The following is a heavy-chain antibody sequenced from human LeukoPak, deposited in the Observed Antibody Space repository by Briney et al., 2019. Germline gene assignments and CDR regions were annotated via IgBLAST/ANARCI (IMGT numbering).Heavy chain of an antibody. CDR3: ARDSLYYYDSSARRYFDY. Sequence: PSETLSLTCTVSGGSISSYYWSWIRQPAGKGLEWIGRIYASGSTNYNPSLKSRVTMSVDTSKNQFSLKLSSVTAADTAVYYCARDSLYYYDSSARRYFDYWGQGTLVTVSS. J-gene: IGHJ4*02. CDR1: GGSISSYY. V-gene: IGHV4-4*07. CDR2: IYASGST. D-gene: IGHD3-22*01.